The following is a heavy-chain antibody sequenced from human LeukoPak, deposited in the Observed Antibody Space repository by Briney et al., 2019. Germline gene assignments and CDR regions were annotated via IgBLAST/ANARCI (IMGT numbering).Heavy chain of an antibody. D-gene: IGHD6-19*01. V-gene: IGHV3-30*02. CDR2: IQYHGRDK. Sequence: PGGSLRLSCAASGFTFRTSGMHWVRQAPGKGLEWVAFIQYHGRDKYYADSVKGRFTISRDNSKNTPYMEANSLRAEDTAVYYCAREGGRTVAGTFDNWGQGTLVTVSS. CDR3: AREGGRTVAGTFDN. J-gene: IGHJ4*02. CDR1: GFTFRTSG.